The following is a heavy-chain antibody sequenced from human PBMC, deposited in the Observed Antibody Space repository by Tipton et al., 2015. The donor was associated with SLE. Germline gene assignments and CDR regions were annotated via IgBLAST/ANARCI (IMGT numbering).Heavy chain of an antibody. V-gene: IGHV4-38-2*02. CDR2: MYQTGTT. Sequence: TLSLTCTVSGYSISTGYYWGWIRQPPGKGLEWIGNMYQTGTTDYNPSLKSRVTISIDTSKNQFSLKLGAVTAADTAVYYCARQAYYSSGYADYWGQGTLVTVSS. CDR3: ARQAYYSSGYADY. CDR1: GYSISTGYY. D-gene: IGHD3-22*01. J-gene: IGHJ4*02.